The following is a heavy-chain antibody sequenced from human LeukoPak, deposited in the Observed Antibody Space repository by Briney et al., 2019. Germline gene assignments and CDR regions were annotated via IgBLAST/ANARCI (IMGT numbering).Heavy chain of an antibody. J-gene: IGHJ6*03. CDR1: GGSISSYY. V-gene: IGHV4-59*01. CDR3: ARGARAKTTVYYYYYMDN. Sequence: PPETLALICNVSGGSISSYYWSWIRQPPGKGLEVIGYNYYSGSTNYNPVLKSRVTISVDTSKNQSSLKLRSVTAADTAVYYCARGARAKTTVYYYYYMDNWGKGTTVTVSS. CDR2: NYYSGST. D-gene: IGHD4-17*01.